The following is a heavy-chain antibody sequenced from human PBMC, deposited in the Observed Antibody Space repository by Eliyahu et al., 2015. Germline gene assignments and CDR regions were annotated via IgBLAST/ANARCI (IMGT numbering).Heavy chain of an antibody. D-gene: IGHD2-8*02. CDR2: INPNSGGT. Sequence: QVLLVQSGAEVENPGASVKISCKASGYTFTDYYMXXARQAPGQGLXWMGWINPNSGGTHYGQTFQGRVSMTRDTAINTAYLELNRLRSDDTAVYYCARERSQCTGGTCHRRTFDPWGQGTLVTVSS. V-gene: IGHV1-2*02. CDR1: GYTFTDYY. CDR3: ARERSQCTGGTCHRRTFDP. J-gene: IGHJ5*02.